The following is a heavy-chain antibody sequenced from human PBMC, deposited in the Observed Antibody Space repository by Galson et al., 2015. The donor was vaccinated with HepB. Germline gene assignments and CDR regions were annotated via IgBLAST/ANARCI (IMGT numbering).Heavy chain of an antibody. V-gene: IGHV3-48*02. CDR2: ISSSSSTI. J-gene: IGHJ6*02. CDR3: ARALVVVPYYGMDV. CDR1: GFTFSSYS. Sequence: SLRLSCAASGFTFSSYSMNWVRQAPGKGLEWVSYISSSSSTIYYADSVKGRFTISRDNAKNSLYLQMNSLRDEDTAVYYCARALVVVPYYGMDVWGQGTTVTVSS. D-gene: IGHD2-2*01.